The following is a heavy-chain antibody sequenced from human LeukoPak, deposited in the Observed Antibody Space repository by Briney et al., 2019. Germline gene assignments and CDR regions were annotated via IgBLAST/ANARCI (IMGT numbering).Heavy chain of an antibody. D-gene: IGHD2-2*01. Sequence: GSLRLSCAASGFTFSSYAVTWVRQAPGEGLEWVSSISGSGGSTHYADSVKGRSTISRDNSKNTLFLQLNSLRAEDTAVYYCAKGDCSSTSCSLGYWGQGTLVTVSS. J-gene: IGHJ4*02. CDR2: ISGSGGST. V-gene: IGHV3-23*01. CDR3: AKGDCSSTSCSLGY. CDR1: GFTFSSYA.